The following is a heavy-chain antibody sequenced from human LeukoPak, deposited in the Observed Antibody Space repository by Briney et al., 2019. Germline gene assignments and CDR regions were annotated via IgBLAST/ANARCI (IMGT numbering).Heavy chain of an antibody. CDR1: GFTFSSNG. CDR2: ISYDGSNK. D-gene: IGHD6-19*01. J-gene: IGHJ4*02. CDR3: AKDLQNGWSLDY. Sequence: GGSLRLSCAASGFTFSSNGMHWVRQASGKGLEWVAVISYDGSNKYYADSVKGRFTISRDNSKNTLYLQMNGLRAEDTAVYYCAKDLQNGWSLDYWGQGTLVTVSS. V-gene: IGHV3-30*18.